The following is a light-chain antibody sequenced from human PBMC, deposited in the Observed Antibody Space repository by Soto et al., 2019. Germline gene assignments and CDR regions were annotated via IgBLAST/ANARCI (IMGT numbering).Light chain of an antibody. CDR2: DVS. CDR1: SSDVGGYNY. J-gene: IGLJ2*01. V-gene: IGLV2-14*01. Sequence: QSALTQPASVSGSPGQSITISCTGTSSDVGGYNYVSWYQQHPGKAPELMIYDVSSRPSGVSNRYSGSTSGNTASLTISGLQAQDAADYYCSSYTSSSTPVVFGGGTKLTAL. CDR3: SSYTSSSTPVV.